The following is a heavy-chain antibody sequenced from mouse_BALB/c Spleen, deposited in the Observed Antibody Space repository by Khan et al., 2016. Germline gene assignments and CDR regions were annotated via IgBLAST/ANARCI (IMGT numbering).Heavy chain of an antibody. CDR1: GFTFSGFG. CDR3: ARMGGSYAMDY. Sequence: EVELVESGGDLVQPGGSRKLSCAASGFTFSGFGMHWVRQAPEKGLEWVAYITSGSTNIYYADTVKGRFTISRDNPKNTLFLQMTRLRSEETAIYYCARMGGSYAMDYWGQGTSVTVSS. J-gene: IGHJ4*01. V-gene: IGHV5-17*02. CDR2: ITSGSTNI.